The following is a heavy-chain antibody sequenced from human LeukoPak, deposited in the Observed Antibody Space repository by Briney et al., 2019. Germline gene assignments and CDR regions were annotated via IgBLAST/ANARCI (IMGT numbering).Heavy chain of an antibody. CDR2: ISAYNGNT. CDR3: ARGRAVIDY. CDR1: RYTCTSSG. D-gene: IGHD3-16*02. V-gene: IGHV1-18*01. J-gene: IGHJ4*02. Sequence: ASAKVSCMPSRYTCTSSGISWVRQAPGQGLEWMGWISAYNGNTNYAQKLQGRVTMTTDTSTSTAYMELRSLRSDDTAVYYCARGRAVIDYWGQGTLVTVSS.